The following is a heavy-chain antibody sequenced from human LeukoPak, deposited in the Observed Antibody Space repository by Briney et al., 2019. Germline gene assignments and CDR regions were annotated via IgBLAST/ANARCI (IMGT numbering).Heavy chain of an antibody. Sequence: ASVKVSCKASGYTFTGHYMHWVRQAPGQGLEWMGWINPNSGGTNYAQKFQGWVTMTRDTSISTAYMELSRLRSDDTAVYYCAREVGIAVAGTSSMDVWGQGTTVTVSS. V-gene: IGHV1-2*04. CDR3: AREVGIAVAGTSSMDV. J-gene: IGHJ6*02. CDR2: INPNSGGT. CDR1: GYTFTGHY. D-gene: IGHD6-19*01.